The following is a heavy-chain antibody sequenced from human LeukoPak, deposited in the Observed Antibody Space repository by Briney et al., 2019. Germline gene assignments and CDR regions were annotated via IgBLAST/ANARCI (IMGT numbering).Heavy chain of an antibody. CDR2: ISSSSSYI. CDR3: ARDKGVRLTPFDY. V-gene: IGHV3-21*01. CDR1: GFTFSSYS. D-gene: IGHD3-10*01. Sequence: PGGSLRLSCAASGFTFSSYSMNWVRQAPGKGLEGVSSISSSSSYIYYADSVKGRFTISRDNAKNSLYLQMNSLRAEDTAVYYCARDKGVRLTPFDYWGQGTLVTVSS. J-gene: IGHJ4*02.